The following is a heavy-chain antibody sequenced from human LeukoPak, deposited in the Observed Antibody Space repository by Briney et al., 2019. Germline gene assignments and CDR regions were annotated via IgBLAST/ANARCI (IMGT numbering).Heavy chain of an antibody. Sequence: GESLKISCQAAGSNFATYWIGWVRQMPGKGLEWMGIIYPSDSDTRYSPSFQGQVTISADKSISTAYLQWGSLRASDTAIYYCARTGSRYCQDYWGQGTLVTVSS. CDR1: GSNFATYW. CDR3: ARTGSRYCQDY. V-gene: IGHV5-51*01. J-gene: IGHJ4*02. CDR2: IYPSDSDT. D-gene: IGHD2-15*01.